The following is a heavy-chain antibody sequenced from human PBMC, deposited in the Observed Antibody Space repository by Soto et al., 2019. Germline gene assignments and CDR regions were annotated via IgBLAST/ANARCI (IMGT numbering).Heavy chain of an antibody. CDR2: VYYSGTT. D-gene: IGHD4-17*01. V-gene: IGHV4-61*01. CDR3: ARTTAVPNTLRSRYFFDY. CDR1: GGSVSNKTYY. Sequence: LTCSVSGGSVSNKTYYWSWIRQPPWKRLEWIGYVYYSGTTNYNPSLKSRVTISVDLSKNQFSLRLSSVTTADTALYYCARTTAVPNTLRSRYFFDYWGQGTLVTVSS. J-gene: IGHJ4*02.